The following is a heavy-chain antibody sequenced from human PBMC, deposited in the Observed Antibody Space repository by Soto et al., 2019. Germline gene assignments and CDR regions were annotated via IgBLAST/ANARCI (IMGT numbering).Heavy chain of an antibody. CDR3: ARDFGSYTTSYYWFDL. V-gene: IGHV7-4-1*01. CDR2: INTNTGSP. CDR1: GYTFTIYA. Sequence: GASVKVSCKASGYTFTIYAINWVRQAPGQGLEWMGWINTNTGSPTYVQGFTGRFVFSSDTSVSTAYLEIYSLKAEDTATYYCARDFGSYTTSYYWFDLWGQGTLVTVSS. D-gene: IGHD6-13*01. J-gene: IGHJ5*02.